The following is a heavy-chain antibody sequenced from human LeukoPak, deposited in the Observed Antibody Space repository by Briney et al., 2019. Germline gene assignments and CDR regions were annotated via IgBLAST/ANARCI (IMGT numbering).Heavy chain of an antibody. V-gene: IGHV3-23*01. J-gene: IGHJ3*02. D-gene: IGHD1-26*01. Sequence: GGSLRLSCAASGFTFGSYAMSWVRQAPGKGLEWVSAISGSGGSTYYADSVKGRFTISRDNSKNTLYLQMNSLRAEDTAVYYCARDHRPPNQEWELYGPVAFDIWGQGTMVTVSS. CDR2: ISGSGGST. CDR1: GFTFGSYA. CDR3: ARDHRPPNQEWELYGPVAFDI.